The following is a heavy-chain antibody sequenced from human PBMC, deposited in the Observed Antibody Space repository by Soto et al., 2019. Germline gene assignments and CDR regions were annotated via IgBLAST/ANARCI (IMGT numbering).Heavy chain of an antibody. CDR2: IYYSGHT. V-gene: IGHV4-39*01. Sequence: QLQLQESGPGLVKPSETLSLTCNVSGGSISSSSYYWGWIRQPPGTGLEWIASIYYSGHTYYNPALKRRVTIAVETSKNQFSLRLSSVTAADTAVYYCAMSLWFGNTPNWFDPWGQGTLVTVSS. CDR1: GGSISSSSYY. D-gene: IGHD3-10*01. J-gene: IGHJ5*02. CDR3: AMSLWFGNTPNWFDP.